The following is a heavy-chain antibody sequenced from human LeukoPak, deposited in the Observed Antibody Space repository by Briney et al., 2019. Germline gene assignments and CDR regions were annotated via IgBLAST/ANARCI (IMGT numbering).Heavy chain of an antibody. CDR1: GYTFTSYG. Sequence: ASVKVSCKASGYTFTSYGISWVRQAPGQGLEWMGWISAYNGNTNYAQKLQGRVTMTTDTSTSTAYMELRSLRSDDTAVYYCARDGGGGAYYDILTGYVYWGQGTLVTVSS. V-gene: IGHV1-18*01. CDR2: ISAYNGNT. D-gene: IGHD3-9*01. J-gene: IGHJ4*02. CDR3: ARDGGGGAYYDILTGYVY.